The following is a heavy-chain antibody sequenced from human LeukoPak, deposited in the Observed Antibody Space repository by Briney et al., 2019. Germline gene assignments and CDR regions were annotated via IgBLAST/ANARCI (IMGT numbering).Heavy chain of an antibody. V-gene: IGHV4-39*02. CDR3: ARDLSGGRSY. CDR1: GDSISGSNFY. D-gene: IGHD3-16*01. J-gene: IGHJ4*02. Sequence: SETLSLTCTVSGDSISGSNFYWGWIRQSPGKGLEWLGSIDYSGAVLHNPSLKSRVTLSVDTSHNQFSLNLRSVTAADTAVYYCARDLSGGRSYWGQGTVVTVSS. CDR2: IDYSGAV.